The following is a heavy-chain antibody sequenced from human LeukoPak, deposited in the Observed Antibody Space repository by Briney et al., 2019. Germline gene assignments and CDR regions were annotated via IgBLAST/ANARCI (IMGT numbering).Heavy chain of an antibody. D-gene: IGHD2-15*01. V-gene: IGHV1-2*02. CDR3: ARDPPKRGCSGGSCYSFASFVDP. CDR1: GYTFTCYY. Sequence: ASVKVSGKASGYTFTCYYMHWVRQAPGQGLEWMGWINPNSGGTNYAQKFQGRVTMTRDTSISTAYMELSRLRSDDTAVYYCARDPPKRGCSGGSCYSFASFVDPWGQGTLVTVSS. CDR2: INPNSGGT. J-gene: IGHJ5*02.